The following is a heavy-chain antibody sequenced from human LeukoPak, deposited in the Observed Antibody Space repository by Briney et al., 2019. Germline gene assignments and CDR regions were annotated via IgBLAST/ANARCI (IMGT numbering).Heavy chain of an antibody. J-gene: IGHJ3*02. Sequence: GESLKISCKGSGYSFTSYWIGWVRQMPGKGLEWMGIIYPGDSDTRYSPSFQGQVTISADKSISTAYLQWSSLKASDTAMYYCARQGLSSAYYYGDAFDIWGQGTMVTVSS. CDR3: ARQGLSSAYYYGDAFDI. CDR2: IYPGDSDT. V-gene: IGHV5-51*01. D-gene: IGHD3-22*01. CDR1: GYSFTSYW.